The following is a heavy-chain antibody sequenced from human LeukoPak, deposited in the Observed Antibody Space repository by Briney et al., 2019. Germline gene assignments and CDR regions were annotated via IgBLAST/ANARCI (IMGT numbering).Heavy chain of an antibody. J-gene: IGHJ4*02. CDR1: GGSISSYY. Sequence: SDSLSLTCNVSGGSISSYYWSWIRQPPGKGLEWIGYIYYSGSTNYNPSLKSRVTISVDTSKNQFSLKLSSVTAADTAVYYCARHMGLGYSYGYPYFDYWGQGTLVTVSS. D-gene: IGHD5-18*01. V-gene: IGHV4-59*08. CDR2: IYYSGST. CDR3: ARHMGLGYSYGYPYFDY.